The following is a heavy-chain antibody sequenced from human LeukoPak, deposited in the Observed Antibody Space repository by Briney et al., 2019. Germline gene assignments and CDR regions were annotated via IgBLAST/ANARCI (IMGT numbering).Heavy chain of an antibody. D-gene: IGHD2-15*01. CDR1: GFTFSSYG. J-gene: IGHJ5*02. V-gene: IGHV3-33*01. Sequence: GGSLRLSCAAPGFTFSSYGMHWVRQAPGKGLEWVAVIWYDGSNKYYADSVKGRFTISRDNSKNTLYLQMNSLRAEDTAVYYCARDRSADNWFDPWGQGTLVTVSS. CDR2: IWYDGSNK. CDR3: ARDRSADNWFDP.